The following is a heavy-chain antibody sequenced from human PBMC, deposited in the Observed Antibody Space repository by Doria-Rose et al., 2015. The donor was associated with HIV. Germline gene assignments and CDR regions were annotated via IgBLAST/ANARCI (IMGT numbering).Heavy chain of an antibody. V-gene: IGHV2-26*01. CDR1: GVSLSSPGMG. D-gene: IGHD6-13*01. J-gene: IGHJ4*02. Sequence: QVTLKESGPVLVKPTETLTLTCTVSGVSLSSPGMGVSWIRQPPGKALEWLAHIFSDDERSYTTSLKSRLTISRGTSKSQVVLTMTDMDPADTATYYCARIKSSRWYHKYYFDFWGQGTLVIVSA. CDR2: IFSDDER. CDR3: ARIKSSRWYHKYYFDF.